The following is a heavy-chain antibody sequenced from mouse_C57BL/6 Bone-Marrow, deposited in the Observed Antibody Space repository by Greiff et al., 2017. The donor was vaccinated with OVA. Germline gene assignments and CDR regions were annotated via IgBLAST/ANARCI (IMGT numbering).Heavy chain of an antibody. J-gene: IGHJ1*03. Sequence: QVQLQQSGAELVKPGASVKMSCKASGYTFTSYWITWVKQRPGQGLEWIGDIYPGSGSTNYNEKFKSKATLTVDTSSSTAYMQLSSLTSEDSAVYYCARGGGRYFDVWGTGTTVTVSS. CDR3: ARGGGRYFDV. CDR2: IYPGSGST. CDR1: GYTFTSYW. V-gene: IGHV1-55*01. D-gene: IGHD3-3*01.